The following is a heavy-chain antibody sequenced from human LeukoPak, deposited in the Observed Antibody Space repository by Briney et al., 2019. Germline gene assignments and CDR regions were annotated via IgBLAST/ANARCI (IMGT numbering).Heavy chain of an antibody. V-gene: IGHV1-24*01. CDR2: FDPEDGET. Sequence: ASVKVSCKVSGYTLTELSMHWVRPAPGKGLEWMGGFDPEDGETIYAQKFQGRVTMTEDTSTDTAYMELSSLRSEDTAVYYCASDLFYGGKRVDYWGQGTLVTVSS. CDR3: ASDLFYGGKRVDY. J-gene: IGHJ4*02. D-gene: IGHD4-23*01. CDR1: GYTLTELS.